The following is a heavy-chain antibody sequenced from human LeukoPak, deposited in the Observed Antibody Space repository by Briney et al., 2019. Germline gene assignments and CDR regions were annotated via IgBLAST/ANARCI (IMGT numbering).Heavy chain of an antibody. D-gene: IGHD3-22*01. CDR3: ARGSGYYPLFDY. Sequence: GGSLRLSCAASGFTFSSYAMSWVRQAPGKGLEWVAVIWYDGSKEYYIDSVKGRFTISRDNSKNTLYLQMNSLRAEDTAVYYCARGSGYYPLFDYWGQGTLVTVSS. CDR1: GFTFSSYA. CDR2: IWYDGSKE. J-gene: IGHJ4*02. V-gene: IGHV3-33*08.